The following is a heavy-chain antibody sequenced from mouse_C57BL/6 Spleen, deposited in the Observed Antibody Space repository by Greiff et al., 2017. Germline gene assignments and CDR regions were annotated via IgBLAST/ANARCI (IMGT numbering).Heavy chain of an antibody. CDR3: ARRGRGGSSPDWYFDV. Sequence: QVQLQQPGAELVRPGTSVKLSCKASGYTFTSYWMHWVKQRPGQGLEWIGVIDPSDSYTNYNQKFKGKATLTVDTSSSTAYMQLSSLTSEDSAVYYCARRGRGGSSPDWYFDVWGTGTTVTVSS. J-gene: IGHJ1*03. CDR2: IDPSDSYT. D-gene: IGHD1-1*01. V-gene: IGHV1-59*01. CDR1: GYTFTSYW.